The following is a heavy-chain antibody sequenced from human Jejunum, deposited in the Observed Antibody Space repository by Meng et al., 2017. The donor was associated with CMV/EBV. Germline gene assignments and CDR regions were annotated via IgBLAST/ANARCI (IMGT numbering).Heavy chain of an antibody. CDR1: GLPFNSYS. J-gene: IGHJ4*02. CDR2: ISSTNGDI. CDR3: ASHKDGYNPFDY. D-gene: IGHD5-24*01. Sequence: VQLVESGGGLVKPGGSLRLSCAASGLPFNSYSMNWVRQASGKGLEWVSSISSTNGDIYYADSVKGRFTISRDNAKNSLYLQMNNLRVEDTAVYYCASHKDGYNPFDYWGQGTLVTVSS. V-gene: IGHV3-21*01.